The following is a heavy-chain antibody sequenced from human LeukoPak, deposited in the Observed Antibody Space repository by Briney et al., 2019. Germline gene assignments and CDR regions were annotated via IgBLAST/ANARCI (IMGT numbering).Heavy chain of an antibody. V-gene: IGHV4-59*01. D-gene: IGHD5-24*01. Sequence: SETLSLTCTVSGGSISNYYWNWIRQPPGKGLEWVGYIYFAGSTNYNPSLKSRVTISLDTSKNQFSLKLSSVTAADTAIYYCARGRWLQFSDWGPGTLVTVSS. CDR2: IYFAGST. J-gene: IGHJ4*02. CDR1: GGSISNYY. CDR3: ARGRWLQFSD.